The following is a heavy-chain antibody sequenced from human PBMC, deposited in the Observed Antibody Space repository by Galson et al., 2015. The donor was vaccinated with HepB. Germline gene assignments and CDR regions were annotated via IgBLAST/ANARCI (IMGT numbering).Heavy chain of an antibody. Sequence: SLRLSCAASGFTVSSNYMGWVRQAPGKGLEWVSLIYNDGTTYYADSVKGRFSISRDKSKNTLYLQMNSLRAEDTAVYYCATWGLLLYFDYWGQGTLVTVSS. CDR3: ATWGLLLYFDY. J-gene: IGHJ4*02. CDR2: IYNDGTT. D-gene: IGHD1-26*01. CDR1: GFTVSSNY. V-gene: IGHV3-66*01.